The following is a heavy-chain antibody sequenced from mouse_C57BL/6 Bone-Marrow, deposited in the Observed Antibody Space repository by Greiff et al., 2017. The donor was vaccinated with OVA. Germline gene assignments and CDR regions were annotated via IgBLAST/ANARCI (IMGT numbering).Heavy chain of an antibody. J-gene: IGHJ4*01. CDR1: GFTFTDYY. CDR3: AKIKLSSQSPYYAMDY. CDR2: IRNKANGYTT. D-gene: IGHD1-1*01. V-gene: IGHV7-3*01. Sequence: EVKLMESGGGLVQPGGSLSLSCAASGFTFTDYYMSWVRQPPGKALEWLGFIRNKANGYTTEYSASVKGRFTISRDNSQSILYLQMNALRAEDSATYYCAKIKLSSQSPYYAMDYWGQGTSGTVSS.